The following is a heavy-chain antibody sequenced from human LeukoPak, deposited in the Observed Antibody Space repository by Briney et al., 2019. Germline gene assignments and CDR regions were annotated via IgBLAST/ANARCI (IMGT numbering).Heavy chain of an antibody. Sequence: SVKDSCKASGGTFSSYAISWVRQAPGQGLEWMGRIIPIFGTANYAQKFQGRVTITTDESTSTAYMELSSLRSEDTAVYYCARDPERRDGYNYPIDAFDIWGQGTMVTVSS. D-gene: IGHD5-24*01. CDR2: IIPIFGTA. CDR1: GGTFSSYA. J-gene: IGHJ3*02. CDR3: ARDPERRDGYNYPIDAFDI. V-gene: IGHV1-69*05.